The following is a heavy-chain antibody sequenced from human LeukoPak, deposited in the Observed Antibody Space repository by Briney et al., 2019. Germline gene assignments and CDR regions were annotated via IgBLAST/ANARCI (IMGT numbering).Heavy chain of an antibody. CDR3: VLESGGTLRY. J-gene: IGHJ4*02. D-gene: IGHD2-15*01. CDR2: ISGSGGST. Sequence: GGSLRLSCAASGFTFSSYAMSWVRQAPGKGLEWVSDISGSGGSTHYAAFVKSRFTISRDNSRNTLHLQMIGLRAEDTAVYYCVLESGGTLRYWGRGSLVTVSS. V-gene: IGHV3-23*01. CDR1: GFTFSSYA.